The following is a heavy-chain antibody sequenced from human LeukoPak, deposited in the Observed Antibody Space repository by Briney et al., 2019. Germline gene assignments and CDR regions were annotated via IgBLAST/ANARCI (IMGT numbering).Heavy chain of an antibody. CDR2: IYTSGST. CDR1: GGSISSGSYY. Sequence: PSQTLSLTCTVSGGSISSGSYYWSWIRQPAGKGLEWIGRIYTSGSTNYNPSLKSRVTISVDTSKNQFSLKLSSVTAADTAVYYCAASGYNAYFDYWGQGTLVTVSS. J-gene: IGHJ4*02. V-gene: IGHV4-61*02. CDR3: AASGYNAYFDY. D-gene: IGHD5-24*01.